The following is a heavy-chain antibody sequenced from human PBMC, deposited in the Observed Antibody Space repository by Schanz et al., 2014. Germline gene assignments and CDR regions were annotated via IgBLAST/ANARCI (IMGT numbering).Heavy chain of an antibody. CDR1: GFTFSAYA. V-gene: IGHV3-23*01. CDR2: ISSGGGTT. D-gene: IGHD3-9*01. Sequence: ELQLLESGGGLVQPGGSLRLSCAASGFTFSAYAMTWVRRAPGKGLEWVAGISSGGGTTFYADSVKGRFSISRDNSKNTVYMQMSSLRADDSAVYYCAKHVRSLTGNDYWGQGTLXTVSS. J-gene: IGHJ4*02. CDR3: AKHVRSLTGNDY.